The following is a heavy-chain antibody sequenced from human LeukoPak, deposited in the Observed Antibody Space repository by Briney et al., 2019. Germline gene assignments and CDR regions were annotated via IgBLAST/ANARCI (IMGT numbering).Heavy chain of an antibody. CDR1: GFAFSSYG. J-gene: IGHJ4*02. CDR2: IWYDGSNK. D-gene: IGHD1-14*01. Sequence: GGSLRLSCAASGFAFSSYGMHWVRQAPGKGLEWVAVIWYDGSNKYYADSVKGRFTISRDNSKNTLYLQMNSLRAEDTAVYYCVRGGTSRGEFDYWGQGTLVTVSS. V-gene: IGHV3-33*01. CDR3: VRGGTSRGEFDY.